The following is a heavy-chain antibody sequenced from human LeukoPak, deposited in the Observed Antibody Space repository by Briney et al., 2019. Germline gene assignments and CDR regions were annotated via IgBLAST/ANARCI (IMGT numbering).Heavy chain of an antibody. D-gene: IGHD5-18*01. CDR2: INHSGST. CDR1: GGPFSGYY. Sequence: SETLSLTCAVYGGPFSGYYWSWIRQPPGKGLEWIGEINHSGSTNYNPSLKSRVTISVDTSKNQFSLKLSSVTAADTAVYYCARRGVGYRVGYSYIDYWGQGTLVTVSS. J-gene: IGHJ4*02. V-gene: IGHV4-34*01. CDR3: ARRGVGYRVGYSYIDY.